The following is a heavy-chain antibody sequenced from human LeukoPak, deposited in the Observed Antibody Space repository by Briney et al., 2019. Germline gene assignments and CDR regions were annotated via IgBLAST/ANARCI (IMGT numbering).Heavy chain of an antibody. V-gene: IGHV3-30*18. J-gene: IGHJ4*02. D-gene: IGHD3-22*01. CDR2: ISYDGRNI. Sequence: SGGSLRLSCAASGFTFSSYGMHWVRQAPGKGLEWVAVISYDGRNIYYADSVKGRFTISRDNSKNTLYLQMDSLRAEDTAVYYCAKDGYYYDSSSFDYWGQGTLVTVSS. CDR1: GFTFSSYG. CDR3: AKDGYYYDSSSFDY.